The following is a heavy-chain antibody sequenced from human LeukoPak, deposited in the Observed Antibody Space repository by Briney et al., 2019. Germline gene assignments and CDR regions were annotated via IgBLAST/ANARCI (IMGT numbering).Heavy chain of an antibody. CDR2: INPNSGGT. CDR3: ASINYYGSGEDAFDI. CDR1: GYTFTGYY. Sequence: ASVKVSCKASGYTFTGYYMHWVRQAPGQGLEWMGWINPNSGGTNYAQKLQGWVTMTRDTSISTAYMELSRLRSDDTAVYYCASINYYGSGEDAFDIWGQGTMVTVSS. V-gene: IGHV1-2*04. D-gene: IGHD3-10*01. J-gene: IGHJ3*02.